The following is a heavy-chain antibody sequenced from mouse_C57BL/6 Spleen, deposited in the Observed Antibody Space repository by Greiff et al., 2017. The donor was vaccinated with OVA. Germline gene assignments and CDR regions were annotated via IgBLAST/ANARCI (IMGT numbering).Heavy chain of an antibody. CDR1: GYTFTSYW. CDR3: ARGDYGSSYGY. CDR2: IYPSDSET. J-gene: IGHJ2*01. D-gene: IGHD1-1*01. Sequence: QVQLQQPGAELVRPGSSVKLSCKASGYTFTSYWMDWVKQRPGQGLEWIGNIYPSDSETHYNQKFKDKATLTVDKSSSTAYMQLSSPTSEDSAVYYCARGDYGSSYGYWGQGTTLTVSS. V-gene: IGHV1-61*01.